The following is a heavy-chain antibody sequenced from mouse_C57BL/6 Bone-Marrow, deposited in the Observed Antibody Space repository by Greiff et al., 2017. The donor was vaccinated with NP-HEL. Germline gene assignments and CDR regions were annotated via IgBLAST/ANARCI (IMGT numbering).Heavy chain of an antibody. J-gene: IGHJ2*01. CDR3: ARTIYYDYDGYFDY. D-gene: IGHD2-4*01. Sequence: VKLMESGPGLVAPSQSLSITCTVSGFSLTSYAISWVRQPPGKGLEWLGVIWTGGGTNYNSALKSRLSISKDNSKSQVFLKMNSLQTDDTARYYCARTIYYDYDGYFDYWGQGTTLTVSS. V-gene: IGHV2-9-1*01. CDR2: IWTGGGT. CDR1: GFSLTSYA.